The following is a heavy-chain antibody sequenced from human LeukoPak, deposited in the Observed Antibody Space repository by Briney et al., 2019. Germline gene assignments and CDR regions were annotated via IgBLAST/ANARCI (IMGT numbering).Heavy chain of an antibody. V-gene: IGHV3-66*01. CDR2: IDSGGRT. Sequence: GGSLRLSCAASGFTVSGNYMSWVRQAPGKGLEWVSIIDSGGRTSHADSVKGRFTMSRDNSKNTLYLRMNTLRAEDTAVYYCTRDSAPPTVAHYWGQGTLVTVSS. D-gene: IGHD4-17*01. CDR1: GFTVSGNY. J-gene: IGHJ4*02. CDR3: TRDSAPPTVAHY.